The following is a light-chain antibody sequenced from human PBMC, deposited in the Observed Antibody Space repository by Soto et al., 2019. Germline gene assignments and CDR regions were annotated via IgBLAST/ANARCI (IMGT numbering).Light chain of an antibody. CDR3: QQYGSSPLVT. Sequence: EIVMTQSPATLSVSPGERATLSCRASQSVSSRSLAWYQQKPGQAPRLLIYGASSRATGIPDRFSGSGSGTDFTLTISRLEPEDFAVYYCQQYGSSPLVTFGPGTKVDIK. J-gene: IGKJ3*01. CDR1: QSVSSRS. V-gene: IGKV3-20*01. CDR2: GAS.